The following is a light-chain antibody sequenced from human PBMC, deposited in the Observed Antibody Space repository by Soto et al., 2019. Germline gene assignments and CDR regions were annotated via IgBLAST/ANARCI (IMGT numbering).Light chain of an antibody. CDR1: QSVSSSY. Sequence: ETVLTQSPGTLSLSPGDRATLSCRASQSVSSSYLAWYQQKPGQAPRLLIYDASRRATGIPDRFSGSGSGTDFTLTISRLEPEDFAVYYCQQYGSTPRTFGQGTNVEIK. V-gene: IGKV3-20*01. J-gene: IGKJ1*01. CDR3: QQYGSTPRT. CDR2: DAS.